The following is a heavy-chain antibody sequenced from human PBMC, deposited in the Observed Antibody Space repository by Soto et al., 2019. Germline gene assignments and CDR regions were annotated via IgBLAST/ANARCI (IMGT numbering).Heavy chain of an antibody. CDR3: ARGGKRVSMIRGFDY. D-gene: IGHD3-10*01. J-gene: IGHJ4*02. V-gene: IGHV4-39*01. CDR1: GGSISGSSYY. Sequence: QLQLQESGPGLVKPSETLSLTCTVSGGSISGSSYYWAWIRQPPGKGLEWIGSIYFSGTTYYNPSLKSRVTISADTSKSQFSLSLSSVTAADTALYYCARGGKRVSMIRGFDYWGQGTLVTASS. CDR2: IYFSGTT.